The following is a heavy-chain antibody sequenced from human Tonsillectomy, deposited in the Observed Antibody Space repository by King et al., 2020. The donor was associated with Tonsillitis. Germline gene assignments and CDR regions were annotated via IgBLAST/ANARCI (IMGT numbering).Heavy chain of an antibody. Sequence: QLVQSGAEVKKPGASVKVSCKASGYTFTSYYMHWVRQAPGQGLEWMGIINPSGGSTSYAQKFQGRVTMTRHTSTSTVYMELSSLRSEDTAVYYCARAGGIVLMVYAIFYWGQGTLVTVSS. CDR3: ARAGGIVLMVYAIFY. J-gene: IGHJ4*02. D-gene: IGHD2-8*01. CDR2: INPSGGST. CDR1: GYTFTSYY. V-gene: IGHV1-46*03.